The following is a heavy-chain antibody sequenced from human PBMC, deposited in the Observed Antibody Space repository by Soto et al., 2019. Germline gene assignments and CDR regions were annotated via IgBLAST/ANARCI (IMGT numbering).Heavy chain of an antibody. CDR1: GFTFSDYY. V-gene: IGHV3-11*01. J-gene: IGHJ5*02. D-gene: IGHD6-6*01. CDR2: ISSSGSTI. CDR3: ARDLEQLASWFDP. Sequence: PGGSLRLSCAASGFTFSDYYMSWIRRAPGKGLEWVSYISSSGSTIYYADSVKGRFTISRDNAKNSLYLQMNSLRAEDTAVYYCARDLEQLASWFDPWGQGTLVTVSS.